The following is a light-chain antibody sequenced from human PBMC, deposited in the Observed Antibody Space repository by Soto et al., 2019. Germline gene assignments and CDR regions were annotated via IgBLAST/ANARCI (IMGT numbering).Light chain of an antibody. V-gene: IGKV1-27*01. CDR3: QKYNSAPLT. J-gene: IGKJ4*01. CDR1: QGIAPY. CDR2: ATS. Sequence: DVQMTQSPSSLSAFVGDRVTITCRASQGIAPYLAWFQQKPGKVPKLLIYATSTLQSGVTSRFIGSGSGTEFTRTINSLQPGDVGTYYCQKYNSAPLTFGGGTKVEIK.